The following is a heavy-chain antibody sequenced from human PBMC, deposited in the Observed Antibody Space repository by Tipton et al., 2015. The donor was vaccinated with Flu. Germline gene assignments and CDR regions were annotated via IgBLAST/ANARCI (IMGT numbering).Heavy chain of an antibody. CDR2: INPNGGAT. V-gene: IGHV1-46*01. J-gene: IGHJ5*01. Sequence: QLVQSGAEVKKPGASVKVSCRASGYTFIRNYVHWVRQAPGQGLEWMGIINPNGGATTYEKKFQGRITITRDTSAGTVYMELSSLRSEDTAMYYCARDNSAANTVWGVDSWGQGTLVTVSS. CDR1: GYTFIRNY. D-gene: IGHD3-16*01. CDR3: ARDNSAANTVWGVDS.